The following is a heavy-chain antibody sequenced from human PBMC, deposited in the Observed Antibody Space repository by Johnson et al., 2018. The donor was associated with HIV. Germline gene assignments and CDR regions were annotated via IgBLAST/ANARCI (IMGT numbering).Heavy chain of an antibody. CDR2: IRYDGSNK. CDR1: VFTFSTYA. CDR3: ARDQAGTTDDAFDF. J-gene: IGHJ3*01. Sequence: QMLLVESGGGVVRPGESLRLSCAASVFTFSTYAMHWVRQAPGKGLEWVSFIRYDGSNKYYADSVKGRFTISRDNSKNTLYLQMNSLRAEDTAVYYCARDQAGTTDDAFDFWGQGTMVTVSS. V-gene: IGHV3-30*02. D-gene: IGHD1-7*01.